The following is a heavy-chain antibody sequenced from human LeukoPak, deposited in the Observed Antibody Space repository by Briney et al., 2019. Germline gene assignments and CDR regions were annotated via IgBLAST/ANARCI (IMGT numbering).Heavy chain of an antibody. CDR3: AKVGSYCSGGSCYLFSYYYYGTDV. CDR2: ISGSGGST. D-gene: IGHD2-15*01. J-gene: IGHJ6*02. Sequence: GGSLRLSCAASGFIFSSYAMSWVRQAPGKGLEWVSAISGSGGSTYYADSVKGRFTISRDNSKNTLYLQMNSLRAEDTAVYYCAKVGSYCSGGSCYLFSYYYYGTDVWGQGTTVTVSS. V-gene: IGHV3-23*01. CDR1: GFIFSSYA.